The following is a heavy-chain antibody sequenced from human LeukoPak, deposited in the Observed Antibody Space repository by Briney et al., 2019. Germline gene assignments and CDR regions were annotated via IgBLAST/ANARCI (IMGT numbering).Heavy chain of an antibody. J-gene: IGHJ4*02. D-gene: IGHD1-26*01. V-gene: IGHV3-30*18. CDR1: GFTFSSYG. CDR2: ISYDGCNK. Sequence: GGSLRLSCAASGFTFSSYGMHWVRQAPGKGLEWVAVISYDGCNKYYADSVKGRFTISRDNSKNTPYLQMNSLRAEDTAVYYCAKERISWSGSYYLDYWGQGTLVTVSS. CDR3: AKERISWSGSYYLDY.